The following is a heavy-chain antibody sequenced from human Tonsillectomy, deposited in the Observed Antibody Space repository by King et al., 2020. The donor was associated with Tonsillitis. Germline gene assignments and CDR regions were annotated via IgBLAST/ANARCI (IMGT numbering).Heavy chain of an antibody. CDR2: IKQEESGK. Sequence: VQLVESGGGLGQPGGSLRLSCSASGFTFPNYWLTWVCQAPGRGREWVANIKQEESGKFYVASVRGRFTVSRDSAKNALFVQMSSLRAEDTAIYFCVLGSDWSKLDYWGPGTLVTVSS. CDR1: GFTFPNYW. D-gene: IGHD6-19*01. V-gene: IGHV3-7*03. J-gene: IGHJ4*02. CDR3: VLGSDWSKLDY.